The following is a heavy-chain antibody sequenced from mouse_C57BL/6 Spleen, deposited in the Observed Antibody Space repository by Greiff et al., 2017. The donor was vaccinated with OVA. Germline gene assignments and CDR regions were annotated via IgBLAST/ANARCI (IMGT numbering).Heavy chain of an antibody. CDR1: GYTFTSYG. CDR2: IYPRSGNT. Sequence: VQLQQSGAELARPGASVKLSCKASGYTFTSYGISWVKQRTGQGLEWIGEIYPRSGNTYYNEKFKGKATLTADKSSSTAYMELRSLTSEDSAVYFCAMGAYYSNLCAMDYWGQGTSVTVSS. J-gene: IGHJ4*01. CDR3: AMGAYYSNLCAMDY. D-gene: IGHD2-5*01. V-gene: IGHV1-81*01.